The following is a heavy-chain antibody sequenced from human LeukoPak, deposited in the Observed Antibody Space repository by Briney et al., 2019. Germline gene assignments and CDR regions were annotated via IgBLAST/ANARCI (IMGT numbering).Heavy chain of an antibody. D-gene: IGHD1-26*01. V-gene: IGHV3-43*02. CDR1: GFTFDDYA. Sequence: PGGSLRLSCAASGFTFDDYAMHWVRPAPGKGLEWVSHISVDGGRTYYADSVKGRFTISRNNSKNSLNLQMNSLRTEDTALYYCAKDMGATTLIDWGQGTLVTVSS. CDR3: AKDMGATTLID. J-gene: IGHJ4*02. CDR2: ISVDGGRT.